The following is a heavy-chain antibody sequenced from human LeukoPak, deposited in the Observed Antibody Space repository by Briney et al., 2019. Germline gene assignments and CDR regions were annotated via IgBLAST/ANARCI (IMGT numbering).Heavy chain of an antibody. J-gene: IGHJ5*02. CDR2: IYDRGPA. CDR3: ARSRQASGLFSS. D-gene: IGHD3-10*01. Sequence: PLQTLSLTCTVSGYAIISGGFSWNWIWQPPGKGLEWIGCIYDRGPAHYNPSLKSRFTISVDRPKNQFFLNVTSLTAADTAVYYCARSRQASGLFSSWGQGTLVVVSS. V-gene: IGHV4-30-2*01. CDR1: GYAIISGGFS.